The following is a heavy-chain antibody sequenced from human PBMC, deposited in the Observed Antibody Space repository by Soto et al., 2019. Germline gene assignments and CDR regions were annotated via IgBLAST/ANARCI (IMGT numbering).Heavy chain of an antibody. V-gene: IGHV3-11*01. D-gene: IGHD1-26*01. CDR3: ARAKDFVGY. CDR1: GFSFSDYY. J-gene: IGHJ4*02. Sequence: GGSLRLSCAASGFSFSDYYMTWIRQAPGKGLEWVSYISNGGSTIYYADSVKGQFTISRDNAKNSLYLQMNSLRAEDTAVYYCARAKDFVGYWGQGTLVTVSS. CDR2: ISNGGSTI.